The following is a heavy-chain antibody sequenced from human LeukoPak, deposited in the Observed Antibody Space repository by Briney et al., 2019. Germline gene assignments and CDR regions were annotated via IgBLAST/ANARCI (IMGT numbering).Heavy chain of an antibody. Sequence: GGSLRLSCTASGFTFSNYCMNWVRQTPGKGLIWVSRICPGGTITNYADSVKGRFTISRDDAKNMMFLQMNSLRADDTAVYYCVRDFRSADYWGQGILVTVSS. CDR3: VRDFRSADY. V-gene: IGHV3-74*01. J-gene: IGHJ4*02. CDR2: ICPGGTIT. CDR1: GFTFSNYC.